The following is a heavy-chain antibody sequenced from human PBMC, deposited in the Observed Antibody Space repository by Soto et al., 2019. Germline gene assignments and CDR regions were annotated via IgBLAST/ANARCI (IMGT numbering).Heavy chain of an antibody. D-gene: IGHD2-21*02. CDR2: ISDSSSYK. CDR1: GFTFSSYS. CDR3: VRDAAPHTVVVTAFDN. Sequence: EVQLLESGGGLVKPGGSLRLSCAASGFTFSSYSMNWVRQAPGKGLEWVPSISDSSSYKYYADSLRGRFTISRDNAKNSLYLQMNSLRTEDTAVYYCVRDAAPHTVVVTAFDNWGQGTLVTVSS. J-gene: IGHJ4*02. V-gene: IGHV3-21*01.